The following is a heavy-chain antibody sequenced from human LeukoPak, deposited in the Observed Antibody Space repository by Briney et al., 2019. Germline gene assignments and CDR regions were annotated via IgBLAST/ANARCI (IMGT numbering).Heavy chain of an antibody. CDR2: INHSGST. J-gene: IGHJ4*02. CDR1: GVSFSGYY. Sequence: SETLSLTCAAYGVSFSGYYWSWIRQPPGKGLEWIGEINHSGSTNYNPSLKSRVTISVDTYKNQFSLKLSSVTAADTAVYYCARAGVGDYGDYDYWGQGTLVTVSS. D-gene: IGHD4-17*01. V-gene: IGHV4-34*01. CDR3: ARAGVGDYGDYDY.